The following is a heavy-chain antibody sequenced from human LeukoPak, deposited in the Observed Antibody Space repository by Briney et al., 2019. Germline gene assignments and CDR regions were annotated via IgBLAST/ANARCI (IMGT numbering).Heavy chain of an antibody. CDR3: AREETSITTRPWY. V-gene: IGHV1-2*02. J-gene: IGHJ4*02. Sequence: ASVKVSCKASGNTLVGYYIHWVRQAPGQGLEWMGWINPHSGGTDYAQKFQGRVTMSRDTSINTVHMELRRLNFDDTAVYYCAREETSITTRPWYWGQGTLVTVSS. D-gene: IGHD6-6*01. CDR1: GNTLVGYY. CDR2: INPHSGGT.